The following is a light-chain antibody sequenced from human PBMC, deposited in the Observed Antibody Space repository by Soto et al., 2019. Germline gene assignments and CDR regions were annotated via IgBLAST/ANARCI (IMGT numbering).Light chain of an antibody. V-gene: IGKV1-39*01. CDR1: QTISNY. CDR3: QQSYSTILT. Sequence: DIQMTQSPSSLSASLGDRVTITCRASQTISNYLNWYQQKPGKAPKLLIYASSTLQSGVPSRFSGSGSVTDFTLTISSLQPEDFGTYYCQQSYSTILTFGGGTKVEIK. CDR2: ASS. J-gene: IGKJ4*01.